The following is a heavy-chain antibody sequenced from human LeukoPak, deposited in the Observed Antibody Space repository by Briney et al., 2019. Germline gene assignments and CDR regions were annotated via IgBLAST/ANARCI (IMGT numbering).Heavy chain of an antibody. Sequence: GESLKISCNTSGYNFTSYSIDWVRQMPGKGLEWIGIIYPRDFDTRYSPSFQGRVTISADVSARTAYLQWTSLKASDTAIYYCAKSFSIFFDKWGQGTLVTVSS. CDR2: IYPRDFDT. V-gene: IGHV5-51*01. D-gene: IGHD2/OR15-2a*01. J-gene: IGHJ4*02. CDR3: AKSFSIFFDK. CDR1: GYNFTSYS.